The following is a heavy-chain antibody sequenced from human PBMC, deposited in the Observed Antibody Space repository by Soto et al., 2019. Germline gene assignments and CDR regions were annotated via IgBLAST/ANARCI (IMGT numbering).Heavy chain of an antibody. V-gene: IGHV3-23*01. CDR1: GFIFENFG. CDR3: AKNQGVELVPLATVDWFGT. D-gene: IGHD1-26*01. J-gene: IGHJ5*02. CDR2: ISGSGFKK. Sequence: PGGSLRRSCAASGFIFENFGMSWVRQAPGKGLEWISSISGSGFKKYYADSVKGRFTISRDNSKSTVYLELNNLSAEDTAVYHCAKNQGVELVPLATVDWFGTRGQRSVVT.